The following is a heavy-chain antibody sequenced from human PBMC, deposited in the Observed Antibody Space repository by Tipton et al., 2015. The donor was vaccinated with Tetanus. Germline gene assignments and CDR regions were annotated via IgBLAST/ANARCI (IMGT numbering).Heavy chain of an antibody. Sequence: TLSLTCTVSGGSISSGSSYWSWIRQPPGRGLEWIGYVHYSGSTNYSPSLRSRVTLSVDTSKNQFSLKLSSVTAADTAVYYCARIGWLQQNKPAFDIWGQGTVVTVSS. D-gene: IGHD6-19*01. CDR3: ARIGWLQQNKPAFDI. V-gene: IGHV4-61*01. J-gene: IGHJ3*02. CDR2: VHYSGST. CDR1: GGSISSGSSY.